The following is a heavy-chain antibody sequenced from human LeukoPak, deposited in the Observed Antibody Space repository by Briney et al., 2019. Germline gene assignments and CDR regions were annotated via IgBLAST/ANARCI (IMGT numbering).Heavy chain of an antibody. CDR1: GFTFSSYS. D-gene: IGHD4-17*01. Sequence: GGSLRLSCAASGFTFSSYSMNGVRQAPGKGREWVSYISSSSSTIYYADSGKGRFTISRDNAKNSLYLQMNSLRAEDTAVYYCARAISAYGDALPYYFDYWGQGTLVTVSS. J-gene: IGHJ4*02. V-gene: IGHV3-48*01. CDR3: ARAISAYGDALPYYFDY. CDR2: ISSSSSTI.